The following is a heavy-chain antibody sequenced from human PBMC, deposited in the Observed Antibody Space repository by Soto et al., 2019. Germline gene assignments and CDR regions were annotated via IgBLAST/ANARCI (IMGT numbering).Heavy chain of an antibody. V-gene: IGHV3-74*01. D-gene: IGHD3-10*01. CDR2: IDSYGSTT. J-gene: IGHJ4*02. Sequence: EVQLVESGGGLVQPGGSLRLSCAASGFTFSNYWMHWVRQAPGEGLVWVSRIDSYGSTTNYADSVKGRFTVSRDNARNTLYLQMNSLRAEETAIYYGSRGGLHAYYMDNWGQGILVTVSS. CDR1: GFTFSNYW. CDR3: SRGGLHAYYMDN.